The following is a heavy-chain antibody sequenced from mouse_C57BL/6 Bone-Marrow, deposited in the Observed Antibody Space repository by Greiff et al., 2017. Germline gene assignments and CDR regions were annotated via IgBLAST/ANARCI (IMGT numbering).Heavy chain of an antibody. CDR3: ARGYYGLWYFDV. D-gene: IGHD1-1*01. J-gene: IGHJ1*03. CDR1: GYTFTSYW. V-gene: IGHV1-64*01. CDR2: IHPNSGST. Sequence: QVQLQQPGAELVKPGASVKLSCKASGYTFTSYWMHWVKQRPGQGLEWIGMIHPNSGSTNYNENFKSKATLTVDKSSSTAYMQLSSLTSEDSAVYYCARGYYGLWYFDVWGTGTTVTVSA.